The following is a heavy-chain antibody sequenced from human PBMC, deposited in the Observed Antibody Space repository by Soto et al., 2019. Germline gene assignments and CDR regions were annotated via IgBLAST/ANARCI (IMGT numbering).Heavy chain of an antibody. Sequence: PGESLKISCKVSGNSFPAYWIAWVRQTPGKGLEWMGIIFPGDSDTRYSPSFEGQVTMSVDKSISTAYLQWSSLKASDSAMYYCARLWGVTADRGNYQYYGMNVWGQRTPVTVSS. D-gene: IGHD2-21*02. J-gene: IGHJ6*02. CDR2: IFPGDSDT. V-gene: IGHV5-51*01. CDR1: GNSFPAYW. CDR3: ARLWGVTADRGNYQYYGMNV.